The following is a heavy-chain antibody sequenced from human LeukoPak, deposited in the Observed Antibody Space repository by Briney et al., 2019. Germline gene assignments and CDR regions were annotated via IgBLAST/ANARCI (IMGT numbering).Heavy chain of an antibody. Sequence: GRSLRLSCAASGFTFSSYAMHWVRQAPGKGLEWVAVISYDGSNKYYADSVKGRFTISRDNSKNTLYLQMNSLRAEDTAVYYCARDGGYCSGGSCYRSGLGAHYWGQGTLVTVSS. V-gene: IGHV3-30*04. CDR1: GFTFSSYA. CDR3: ARDGGYCSGGSCYRSGLGAHY. D-gene: IGHD2-15*01. CDR2: ISYDGSNK. J-gene: IGHJ4*02.